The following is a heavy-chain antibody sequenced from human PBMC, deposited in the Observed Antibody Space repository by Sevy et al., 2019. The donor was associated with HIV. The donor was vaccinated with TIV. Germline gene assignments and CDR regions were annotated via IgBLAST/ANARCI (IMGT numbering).Heavy chain of an antibody. V-gene: IGHV3-30*18. CDR3: ANAYSGSYSHSYLYALDV. J-gene: IGHJ6*02. Sequence: GGSLRLSCTDSGFSFSYYGIHWVRQAPGKGLDWVALISHDGINEYYADSVKGRFTISRDNSRNTVYLEMNSLRNEDTAIYFCANAYSGSYSHSYLYALDVWGQGTTVTVSS. D-gene: IGHD1-26*01. CDR2: ISHDGINE. CDR1: GFSFSYYG.